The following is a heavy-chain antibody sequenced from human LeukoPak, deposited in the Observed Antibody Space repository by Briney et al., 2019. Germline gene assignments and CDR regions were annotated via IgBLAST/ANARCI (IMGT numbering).Heavy chain of an antibody. J-gene: IGHJ3*02. V-gene: IGHV4-30-2*01. CDR2: IYHSGST. Sequence: SETLSLTCTVSGGSISSGGYYWSWIRQPPGKGLEWIGYIYHSGSTYYNPSLKSRVTISVDTSKNQFSLKLSSVTAADTAVYYCARVKSSLAYCGGDCPPGAFDIWGQGTMVTVSS. CDR3: ARVKSSLAYCGGDCPPGAFDI. D-gene: IGHD2-21*02. CDR1: GGSISSGGYY.